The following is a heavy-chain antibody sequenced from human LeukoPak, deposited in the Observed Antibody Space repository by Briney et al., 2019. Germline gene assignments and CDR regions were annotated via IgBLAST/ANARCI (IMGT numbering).Heavy chain of an antibody. CDR2: IYYSGST. D-gene: IGHD3-3*01. J-gene: IGHJ6*03. V-gene: IGHV4-39*01. CDR1: GDSISPSNW. Sequence: SETLSLTCAVSGDSISPSNWWSWVRQPPGKGLEWIGSIYYSGSTYYNPSLKSRVTISVDTSKNQFSLKLSSVTAADTAVYYCARLYYDFWSGRTEDYYYMDVWGKGTTVTVSS. CDR3: ARLYYDFWSGRTEDYYYMDV.